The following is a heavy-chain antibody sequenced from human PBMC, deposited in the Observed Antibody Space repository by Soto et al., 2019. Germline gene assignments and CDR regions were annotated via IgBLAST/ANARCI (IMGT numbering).Heavy chain of an antibody. CDR1: GFAFSSYG. J-gene: IGHJ6*02. CDR3: AKDMYATAYYYGIDV. D-gene: IGHD2-8*01. Sequence: GGSLRLSCAASGFAFSSYGMHWVRQAPGKGLEWVAVISYDGSNKYYADSVKGRFTISRDNSKNTLYLQMNSLRAEDTAVYYCAKDMYATAYYYGIDVSGQGTTVTVSS. CDR2: ISYDGSNK. V-gene: IGHV3-30*18.